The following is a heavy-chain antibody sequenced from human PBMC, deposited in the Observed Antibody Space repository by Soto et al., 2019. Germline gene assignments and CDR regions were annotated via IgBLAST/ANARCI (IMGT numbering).Heavy chain of an antibody. CDR2: IIPIFGTA. V-gene: IGHV1-69*13. Sequence: ASVKVSCKASGGTFSSYAISWVRQAPGQGLEWMGGIIPIFGTANYAQKFQGRVTITADESTSTAYMELSSLRSEDTAVYYCARGRYYYDSSGYYFRYWGQGTLVTVSS. CDR1: GGTFSSYA. J-gene: IGHJ4*02. CDR3: ARGRYYYDSSGYYFRY. D-gene: IGHD3-22*01.